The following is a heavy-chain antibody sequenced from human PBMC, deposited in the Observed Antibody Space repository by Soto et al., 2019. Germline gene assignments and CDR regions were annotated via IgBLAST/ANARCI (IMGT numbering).Heavy chain of an antibody. Sequence: GASVKVSCKASGGTFSSYAISWVRQAPGHGLEWMGGIIPIFGTANYAQKFQGRVTITADKSTSTAYMELSSLRSEDTAVYYCARASSTGTTHPYYYYYGMDVWGQGTTVTVSS. D-gene: IGHD1-7*01. J-gene: IGHJ6*02. CDR2: IIPIFGTA. V-gene: IGHV1-69*06. CDR3: ARASSTGTTHPYYYYYGMDV. CDR1: GGTFSSYA.